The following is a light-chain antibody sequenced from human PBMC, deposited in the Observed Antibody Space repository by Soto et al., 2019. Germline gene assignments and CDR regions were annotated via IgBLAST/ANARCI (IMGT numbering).Light chain of an antibody. CDR2: LNSDGSH. J-gene: IGLJ3*02. V-gene: IGLV4-69*01. CDR1: SGLSNYA. Sequence: QPVLTQSPSASASLGASVKLTCTLSSGLSNYAIAWHQQQPEKGSRYLMKLNSDGSHSKGDGIPDRFSGSSSGAERYLTISSLQSEDEADYHCQTWGTGPWVFGGGTKLTVL. CDR3: QTWGTGPWV.